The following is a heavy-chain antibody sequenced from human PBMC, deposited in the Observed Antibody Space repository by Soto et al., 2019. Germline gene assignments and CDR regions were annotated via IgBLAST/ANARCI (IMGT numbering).Heavy chain of an antibody. CDR2: ISGSGAFT. V-gene: IGHV3-23*01. D-gene: IGHD6-13*01. J-gene: IGHJ4*02. CDR1: GFTFSSYA. Sequence: EVQLLESGGGLVQPGGSLSLSCVASGFTFSSYAMTWVRQAPGKGLEWVSGISGSGAFTYYADSVKGRFTISRDNSDNTMYLQMNSLRAEDTAVYYCANIRIVSSTWLPGEYWGQGALVTVSS. CDR3: ANIRIVSSTWLPGEY.